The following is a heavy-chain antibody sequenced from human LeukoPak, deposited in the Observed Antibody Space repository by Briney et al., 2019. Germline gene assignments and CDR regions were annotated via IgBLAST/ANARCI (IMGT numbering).Heavy chain of an antibody. V-gene: IGHV1-2*02. J-gene: IGHJ4*02. CDR2: INPNSGGT. D-gene: IGHD3-22*01. CDR3: ATVPYYYDSSGYYGGL. CDR1: GYTFTGYY. Sequence: ASVKVSCKASGYTFTGYYMHWVRQAPGQGLEWMGWINPNSGGTNYAQKFQGRVTMTRDTSISTAYMELSRLRSDDTAVYYCATVPYYYDSSGYYGGLWGQGTLVTVSS.